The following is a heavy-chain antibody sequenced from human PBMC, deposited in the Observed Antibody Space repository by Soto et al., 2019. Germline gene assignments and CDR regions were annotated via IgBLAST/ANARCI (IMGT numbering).Heavy chain of an antibody. CDR3: ARGIRMGYYYDSSGSFDY. CDR1: GGSFSGYY. CDR2: INHSGST. V-gene: IGHV4-34*01. Sequence: SETLSLTCAVYGGSFSGYYWSWIRQPPGKGLEWIGEINHSGSTNYNPSLKSRVTISVDTSKSQFSLKLSSVTAADTAVYYCARGIRMGYYYDSSGSFDYWGQGTLVTVSS. D-gene: IGHD3-22*01. J-gene: IGHJ4*02.